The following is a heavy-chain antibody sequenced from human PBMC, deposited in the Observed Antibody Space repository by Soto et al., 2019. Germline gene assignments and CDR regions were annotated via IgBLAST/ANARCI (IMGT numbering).Heavy chain of an antibody. Sequence: GAALKISWKGSGYSFTSYWISWVRQMPGKGLEWMGRIDPSDSYTTYSPSFQGHFTISADKSISTAYLQWSSLKASDTAMYYCATSMITFGGVIVKDAFDIWGQGTMVTVSS. CDR3: ATSMITFGGVIVKDAFDI. D-gene: IGHD3-16*02. J-gene: IGHJ3*02. CDR1: GYSFTSYW. V-gene: IGHV5-10-1*01. CDR2: IDPSDSYT.